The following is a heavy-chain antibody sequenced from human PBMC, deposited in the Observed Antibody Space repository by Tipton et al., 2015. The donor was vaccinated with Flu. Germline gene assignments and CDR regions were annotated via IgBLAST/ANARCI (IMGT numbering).Heavy chain of an antibody. CDR2: IYPSGTT. CDR3: VRHPYDTLAGSGTWLDT. D-gene: IGHD3-9*01. V-gene: IGHV4-39*01. Sequence: GLVKPSETLSLTCTVSSGSIRSTNYFCAWIRQPPGKRLELIGSIYPSGTTYYNPSLKSRVTISVDTSKNQFSLKLSSVTAADTAVYYCVRHPYDTLAGSGTWLDTWGQGTLVTVSS. CDR1: SGSIRSTNYF. J-gene: IGHJ5*02.